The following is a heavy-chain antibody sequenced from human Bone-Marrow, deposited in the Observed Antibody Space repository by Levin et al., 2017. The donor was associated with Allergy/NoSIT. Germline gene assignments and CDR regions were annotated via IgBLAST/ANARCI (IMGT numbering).Heavy chain of an antibody. J-gene: IGHJ6*02. CDR3: VKGFGATVPTGMDV. CDR1: GFTFDDYA. V-gene: IGHV3-9*01. D-gene: IGHD1-26*01. Sequence: GGSLRLSCAASGFTFDDYAMHWARQPPGKGLEWVSIIDWNSGKIDYADSVKGRFTISRDNAKKSVYLQMNSLRDEDTALYYCVKGFGATVPTGMDVWGPGTTVIVSS. CDR2: IDWNSGKI.